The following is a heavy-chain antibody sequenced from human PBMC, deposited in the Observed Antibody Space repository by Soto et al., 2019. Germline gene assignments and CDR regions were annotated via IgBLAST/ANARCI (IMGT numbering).Heavy chain of an antibody. Sequence: GLSLRLSCAVSGFTFSGSVGHWVRQASGKGLEWVGLIRNKADSYATTYAASVKGRFAISRDESKNTAYLQMNSLKTEDTAVYYCVVEAYWGHGTLVTVSS. CDR1: GFTFSGSV. J-gene: IGHJ4*01. V-gene: IGHV3-73*01. CDR3: VVEAY. D-gene: IGHD2-15*01. CDR2: IRNKADSYAT.